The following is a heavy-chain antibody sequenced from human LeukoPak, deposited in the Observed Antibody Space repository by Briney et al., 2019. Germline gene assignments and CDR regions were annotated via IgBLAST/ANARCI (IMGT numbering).Heavy chain of an antibody. J-gene: IGHJ4*02. D-gene: IGHD3-10*01. CDR1: GFTFSSYE. V-gene: IGHV3-48*03. CDR3: AREIRGFFDY. Sequence: GGSLRLSCAASGFTFSSYEMNWVRQAPGKGLEWVSHISSSGSTIYYADSVKGRFTISRDNAKNSLYLQMNSLRAEDTAVYYCAREIRGFFDYWGQGTLVTVSS. CDR2: ISSSGSTI.